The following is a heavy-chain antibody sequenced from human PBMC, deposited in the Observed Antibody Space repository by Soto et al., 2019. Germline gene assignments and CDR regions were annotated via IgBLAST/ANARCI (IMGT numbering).Heavy chain of an antibody. CDR2: IYPGDSDT. J-gene: IGHJ6*02. Sequence: GESLKISCKGSGCSFTSYWIGWVRQMPGKGLEWMGIIYPGDSDTRYSPSFQGQVTISADKSISTAYLQWSSLKASDTAMYYCARTSAGGKYYYGMDVWGQGTTVTVSS. CDR1: GCSFTSYW. V-gene: IGHV5-51*01. CDR3: ARTSAGGKYYYGMDV. D-gene: IGHD6-13*01.